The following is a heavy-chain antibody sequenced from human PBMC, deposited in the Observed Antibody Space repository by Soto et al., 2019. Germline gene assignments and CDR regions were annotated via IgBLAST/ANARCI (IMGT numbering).Heavy chain of an antibody. CDR2: ISHEGNKK. D-gene: IGHD5-12*01. CDR1: GFNFNSYA. Sequence: QVQLGESGGGVVQPGRSLRLSCAASGFNFNSYAMHWVRQAPGKGLEWVACISHEGNKKYYADSVKGRFTISRDNSKNTLFLQMNSLRDDDSALYYCAGWLQFYGAIDSWGQGTLVTVSS. V-gene: IGHV3-30-3*01. J-gene: IGHJ4*02. CDR3: AGWLQFYGAIDS.